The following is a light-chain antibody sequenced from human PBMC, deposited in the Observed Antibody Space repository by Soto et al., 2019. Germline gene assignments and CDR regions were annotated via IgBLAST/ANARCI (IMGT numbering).Light chain of an antibody. CDR2: SNN. CDR3: AAWDDSLSGHYV. J-gene: IGLJ1*01. V-gene: IGLV1-47*02. CDR1: SSNIGSNY. Sequence: QSVLTQPPSASGTPGQRVTISCSGSSSNIGSNYVYWYQQLPGTAPKLLIYSNNQRPSGVPDRFSGSKFGTSASLAISGLRSEDEADYYCAAWDDSLSGHYVFGTGTKLTVL.